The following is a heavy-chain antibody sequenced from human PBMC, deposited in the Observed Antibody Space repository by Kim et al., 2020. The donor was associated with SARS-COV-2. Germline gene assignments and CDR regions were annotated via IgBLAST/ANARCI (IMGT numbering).Heavy chain of an antibody. J-gene: IGHJ4*02. Sequence: SETLSLTCAVYGGSFSGYYWSWIRQPPGKGLEWIGEINHSGSTNYNPSLKSRVTISVDTSKNQFSLKLSSVTAADTAVYYCARGGHAYDFWSGYSHTLDYWGQGTLVTVSS. V-gene: IGHV4-34*01. D-gene: IGHD3-3*01. CDR3: ARGGHAYDFWSGYSHTLDY. CDR2: INHSGST. CDR1: GGSFSGYY.